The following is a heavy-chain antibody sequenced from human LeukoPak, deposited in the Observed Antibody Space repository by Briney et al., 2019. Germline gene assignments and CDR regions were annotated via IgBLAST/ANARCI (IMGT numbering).Heavy chain of an antibody. J-gene: IGHJ5*02. V-gene: IGHV3-30-3*01. CDR2: ISYDGSNK. Sequence: PGGSLRLSCAASGFTFSSYAMHWVRQAPGKGLEWVAVISYDGSNKYYADSVKGRFTMSRDNSKNTLYLQMNSLRAEDTAVYYCARGQWLATRANWFDPWGQGTLVTVSS. CDR1: GFTFSSYA. CDR3: ARGQWLATRANWFDP. D-gene: IGHD6-19*01.